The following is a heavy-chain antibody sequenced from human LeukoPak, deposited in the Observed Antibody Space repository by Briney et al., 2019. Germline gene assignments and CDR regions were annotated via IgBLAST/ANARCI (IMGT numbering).Heavy chain of an antibody. CDR2: IYSGGST. V-gene: IGHV3-53*04. CDR1: GFTVSSNY. CDR3: ARVGADYSYYYGLDV. Sequence: GGSLRLSCAASGFTVSSNYMSWVRQAPGKGLEWVSVIYSGGSTYYADSVKGRFTISRHNSKNTLYLQMNSLRAEDTAVYYCARVGADYSYYYGLDVWGQGTTVTVSS. J-gene: IGHJ6*02.